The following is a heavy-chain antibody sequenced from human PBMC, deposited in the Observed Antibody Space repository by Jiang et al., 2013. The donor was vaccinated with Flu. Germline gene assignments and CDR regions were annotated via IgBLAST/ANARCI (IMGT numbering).Heavy chain of an antibody. CDR2: INWNSGSI. Sequence: VQLLESGGGLVQPGRSLRLSCAASGFTFDDYAMHLVRQAPGKGLEWVSGINWNSGSIGYADSVKGRFTISRDNAKNSLFLQMNSLRAEDTAFYYCAKDNTLGITLVRGTGLVDSWGQGTLVTVSS. J-gene: IGHJ4*02. CDR3: AKDNTLGITLVRGTGLVDS. CDR1: GFTFDDYA. D-gene: IGHD3-10*01. V-gene: IGHV3-9*01.